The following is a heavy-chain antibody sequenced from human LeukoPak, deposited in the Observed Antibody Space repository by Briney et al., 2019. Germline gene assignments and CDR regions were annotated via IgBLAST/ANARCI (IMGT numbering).Heavy chain of an antibody. D-gene: IGHD6-13*01. Sequence: GESLKISCKGSGYSFTSYWIGWVRQMPGKGLEWMGIIYPGDSDTRYSPSFQGQVTISADKSISTAYLQWSSLKASDTAMYYWAGGPHIAAAGGLGASGAFDIWAKGTMVTVSS. J-gene: IGHJ3*02. CDR1: GYSFTSYW. V-gene: IGHV5-51*01. CDR2: IYPGDSDT. CDR3: AGGPHIAAAGGLGASGAFDI.